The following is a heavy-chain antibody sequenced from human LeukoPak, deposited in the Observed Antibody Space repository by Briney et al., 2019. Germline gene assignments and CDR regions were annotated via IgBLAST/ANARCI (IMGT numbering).Heavy chain of an antibody. CDR2: FYHSGT. D-gene: IGHD3-16*01. Sequence: SETLSLTCTVSGDSMSTSYWSWIRQPLGKGLEWVGYFYHSGTDYNPSLKSRVTISGDMSNNQFSLKLSSVTAADTAIYYCARGWRGDHFDYWGQGTLVSVSS. J-gene: IGHJ4*02. CDR3: ARGWRGDHFDY. V-gene: IGHV4-59*01. CDR1: GDSMSTSY.